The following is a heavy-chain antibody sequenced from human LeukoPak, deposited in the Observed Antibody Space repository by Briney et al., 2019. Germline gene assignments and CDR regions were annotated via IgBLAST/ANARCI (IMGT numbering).Heavy chain of an antibody. CDR2: INPNSGGT. Sequence: ASVKVSCKASGYTFTGYYMHWVRQAPGQGLEWMGWINPNSGGTNYAQKFRGRVTMTRDTSISTAYMELSRLRSDDTAVYYCAREPYSSTSCYLQGCNNWFDPWGQGTLVTVSS. D-gene: IGHD2-2*01. CDR3: AREPYSSTSCYLQGCNNWFDP. V-gene: IGHV1-2*02. J-gene: IGHJ5*02. CDR1: GYTFTGYY.